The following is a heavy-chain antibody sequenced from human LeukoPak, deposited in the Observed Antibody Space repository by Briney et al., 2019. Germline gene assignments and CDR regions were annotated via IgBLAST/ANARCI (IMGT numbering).Heavy chain of an antibody. Sequence: SETLSLTCTVSGGSISDYFWSWIRQPPGKGLEWIGYIYYSGSTNYNPSLKSRVTISVDTSKNQFSLKLSSVVTAADTAVYYCAAYSTSSDAFDVWGQGTMVTVSS. CDR1: GGSISDYF. V-gene: IGHV4-59*08. D-gene: IGHD6-6*01. J-gene: IGHJ3*01. CDR2: IYYSGST. CDR3: AAYSTSSDAFDV.